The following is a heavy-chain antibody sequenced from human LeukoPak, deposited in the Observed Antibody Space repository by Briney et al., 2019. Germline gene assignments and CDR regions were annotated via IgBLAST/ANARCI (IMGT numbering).Heavy chain of an antibody. J-gene: IGHJ4*02. CDR3: ASWGLWFGELAPDY. CDR2: IIPIFGTA. Sequence: SVKVSCKASGGTFSSYAISWVRQAPGQGLEWMGGIIPIFGTANKAQKFQGRVTITTDESTSTAYMELSSLRSEDTAVYYCASWGLWFGELAPDYWGQGTLVTVSS. CDR1: GGTFSSYA. V-gene: IGHV1-69*05. D-gene: IGHD3-10*01.